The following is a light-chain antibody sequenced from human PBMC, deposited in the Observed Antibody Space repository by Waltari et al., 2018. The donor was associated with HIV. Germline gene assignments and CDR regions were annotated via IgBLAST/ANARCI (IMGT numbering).Light chain of an antibody. CDR1: KLGDKY. V-gene: IGLV3-1*01. Sequence: SYDLTQPPSVSVSPGQTASITCSGDKLGDKYASWYQQKAGQSPVLVIFQDRQRPSGTPDRFSGSNAGNTATLTISGTQAMDEADYYCQALDSNTAHVLFGGGTKVTVL. CDR3: QALDSNTAHVL. J-gene: IGLJ2*01. CDR2: QDR.